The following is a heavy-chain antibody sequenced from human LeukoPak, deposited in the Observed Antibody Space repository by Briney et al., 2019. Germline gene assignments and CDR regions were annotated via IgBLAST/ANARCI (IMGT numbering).Heavy chain of an antibody. V-gene: IGHV3-13*01. CDR3: ARSKSYSSGRTDFDC. J-gene: IGHJ4*02. Sequence: LTGGSLRLSCAASGFTFSSHDMHWVRHPTGKGLEWVSVIGTAGNTYYTDSVKGRFTISRENAKNSLYLQMDNLRAEDTAVYYCARSKSYSSGRTDFDCWGQGTLVTVSS. D-gene: IGHD6-19*01. CDR1: GFTFSSHD. CDR2: IGTAGNT.